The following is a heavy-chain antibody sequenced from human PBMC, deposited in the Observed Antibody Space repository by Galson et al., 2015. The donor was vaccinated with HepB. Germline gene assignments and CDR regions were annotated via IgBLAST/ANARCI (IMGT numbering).Heavy chain of an antibody. D-gene: IGHD3-3*01. CDR2: ISATSSYV. J-gene: IGHJ5*02. CDR3: ARGSTEDITLLVGTTSVGWFDP. Sequence: SLRLSCAASGFTFSRHSMNWIRQAPGKGLEWVSSISATSSYVHYADSMRDRFTITRDNAKNSLFLRMTSLRVEDTAVYYCARGSTEDITLLVGTTSVGWFDPWGQGTLVTVSP. V-gene: IGHV3-21*01. CDR1: GFTFSRHS.